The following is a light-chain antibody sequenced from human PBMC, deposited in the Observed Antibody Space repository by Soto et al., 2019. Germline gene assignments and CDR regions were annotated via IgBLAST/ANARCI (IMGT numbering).Light chain of an antibody. J-gene: IGKJ3*01. CDR2: GAS. CDR1: QTVSGAY. Sequence: EMVFSRCPGTVPLCPGKRATLSCRASQTVSGAYLAWKKQKPGQAPRLLIYGASSRATGIPDRFSGSASGNAFSPTITRLEPEDFAVYYCEPYGSRMVALGSGTKVDIK. CDR3: EPYGSRMVA. V-gene: IGKV3-20*01.